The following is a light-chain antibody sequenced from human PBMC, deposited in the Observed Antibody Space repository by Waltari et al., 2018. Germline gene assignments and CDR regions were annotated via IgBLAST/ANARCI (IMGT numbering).Light chain of an antibody. Sequence: DIQMTQSPSSLSASVGDRVTITCRASQDSRNALAWYQQKPGKAPKLLLYAASRLESGVPSRFSGSGSGTDYTLTITGLQPEDSATYYCQQFSGILWTFGQGTKVEIK. CDR3: QQFSGILWT. CDR1: QDSRNA. J-gene: IGKJ1*01. CDR2: AAS. V-gene: IGKV1-NL1*01.